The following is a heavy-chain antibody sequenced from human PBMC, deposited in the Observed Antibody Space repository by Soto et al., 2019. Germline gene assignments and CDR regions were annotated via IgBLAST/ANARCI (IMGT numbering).Heavy chain of an antibody. J-gene: IGHJ6*02. V-gene: IGHV1-8*01. CDR1: GYTFTGYD. CDR3: ARALNPRKVVLMVYANNYDYYGMDV. Sequence: ASVKVSRRASGYTFTGYDINWVRQATGQGLEWMGWMNPNSGNTGYAQKFQGRVTMTGNTSISTAYMELSSLRSEDTAVYYCARALNPRKVVLMVYANNYDYYGMDVWGQGTTVTVSS. CDR2: MNPNSGNT. D-gene: IGHD2-8*01.